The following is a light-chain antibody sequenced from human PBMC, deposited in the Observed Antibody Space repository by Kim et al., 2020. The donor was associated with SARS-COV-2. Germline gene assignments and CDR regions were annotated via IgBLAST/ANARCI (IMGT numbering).Light chain of an antibody. J-gene: IGKJ5*01. V-gene: IGKV1-17*01. CDR1: QGIRNY. CDR2: GAS. Sequence: ASVGDRVTITCRASQGIRNYLGWYQQNPGRAPKRLIYGASSLQSGVPSRFSGSGYGTEFTLTISSVQPEDFATYFCLQHNTYPITFGQGTRLEIK. CDR3: LQHNTYPIT.